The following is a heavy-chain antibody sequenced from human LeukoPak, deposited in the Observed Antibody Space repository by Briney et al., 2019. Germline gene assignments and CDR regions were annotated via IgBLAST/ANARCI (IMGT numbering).Heavy chain of an antibody. CDR3: ASRYCSGGSCYFFDY. J-gene: IGHJ4*02. D-gene: IGHD2-15*01. Sequence: GSLRLSCAASGFTFSSYAMSWVRQAPGKGLEWIGEIYHSGSTNYNPSLKSRVTISVDKSKNQFSLKLSSVTAADTAVYYCASRYCSGGSCYFFDYWGQGTLVTVSS. CDR2: IYHSGST. V-gene: IGHV4-4*02. CDR1: GFTFSSYAM.